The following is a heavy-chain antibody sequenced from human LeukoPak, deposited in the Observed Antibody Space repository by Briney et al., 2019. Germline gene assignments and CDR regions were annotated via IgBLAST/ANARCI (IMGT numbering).Heavy chain of an antibody. CDR3: ARHDYLGF. J-gene: IGHJ4*02. CDR1: GFTINRDH. CDR2: IYSGGTT. V-gene: IGHV3-53*01. Sequence: PGGSLRLSCAASGFTINRDHMCWVRQAPGKGLEWVALIYSGGTTAYTDSVKGRFTISRDISKSTVYLQMNSLRVDDTAVYYCARHDYLGFWGQGTLVTVSS.